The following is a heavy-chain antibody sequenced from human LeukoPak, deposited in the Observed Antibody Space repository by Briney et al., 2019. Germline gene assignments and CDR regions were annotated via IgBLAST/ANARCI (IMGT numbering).Heavy chain of an antibody. D-gene: IGHD2-15*01. V-gene: IGHV3-74*01. CDR1: GFILSSYG. CDR3: ARAGGGGFDY. J-gene: IGHJ4*02. Sequence: GGSLRLSCAASGFILSSYGMHWVRQAPGKGLVWVSRINSDGSSTSYADSVKGRFTISRDNAKNTLYLQMNSLRAEDTAVYYRARAGGGGFDYWGQGTLVTVSS. CDR2: INSDGSST.